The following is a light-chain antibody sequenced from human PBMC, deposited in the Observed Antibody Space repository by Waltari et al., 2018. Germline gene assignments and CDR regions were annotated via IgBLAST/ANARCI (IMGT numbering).Light chain of an antibody. CDR2: DAI. V-gene: IGLV2-14*03. CDR1: SSDVGGYKY. J-gene: IGLJ2*01. CDR3: GSFISSTTGI. Sequence: QSALTQPDSVSGSPGQSITISCTGTSSDVGGYKYVSWYQQYPGKAPKVIIYDAINRPAVLSRRFSCSKSGNSASPTIAGLQADDEADYYCGSFISSTTGIFGGGTRLTVL.